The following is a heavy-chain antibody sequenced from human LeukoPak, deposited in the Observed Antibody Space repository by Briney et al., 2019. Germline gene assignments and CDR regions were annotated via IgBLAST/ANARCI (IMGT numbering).Heavy chain of an antibody. CDR2: ISYDGSNK. J-gene: IGHJ6*03. CDR3: AREESGSQADMDV. D-gene: IGHD1-1*01. CDR1: GFTFSSYA. V-gene: IGHV3-30*04. Sequence: GGSLRLSCAASGFTFSSYAMHWVRQAPGKGLEWVAVISYDGSNKYYADSVKGRFTISRDNSKNTLYLQMNSLRAEDTAVYYCAREESGSQADMDVWGKGTTVTVSS.